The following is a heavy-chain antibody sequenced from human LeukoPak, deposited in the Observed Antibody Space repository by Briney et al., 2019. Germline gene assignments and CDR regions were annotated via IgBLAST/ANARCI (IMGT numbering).Heavy chain of an antibody. CDR1: GFTFSSYG. CDR3: ARTQKETTYYYDSSGYYPDY. CDR2: IWYDGSNK. V-gene: IGHV3-33*01. Sequence: PGGSLRLSCAASGFTFSSYGMHWVRQAPGKGLEWVAVIWYDGSNKYYADSVKGRFTISRDNSKNTLYLQMNSLRAEDTAVYYCARTQKETTYYYDSSGYYPDYWGQGTLVTVSS. J-gene: IGHJ4*02. D-gene: IGHD3-22*01.